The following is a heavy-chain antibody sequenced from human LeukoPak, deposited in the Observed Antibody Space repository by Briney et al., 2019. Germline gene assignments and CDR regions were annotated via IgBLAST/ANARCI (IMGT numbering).Heavy chain of an antibody. Sequence: GGSLRLSCAASGFTFSSYSMMWVRQAPGKGLEWVSYISSSSTTIHYADSVKGRFTISRGNSKNTLYLQMNSLRAEDTAVYYCAGYGDYGPYWGQGTLVTVSS. CDR2: ISSSSTTI. J-gene: IGHJ4*02. V-gene: IGHV3-48*01. CDR1: GFTFSSYS. D-gene: IGHD4-17*01. CDR3: AGYGDYGPY.